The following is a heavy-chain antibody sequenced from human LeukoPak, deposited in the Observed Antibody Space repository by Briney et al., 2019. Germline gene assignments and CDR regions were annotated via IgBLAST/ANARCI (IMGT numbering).Heavy chain of an antibody. V-gene: IGHV3-53*01. D-gene: IGHD3-3*02. J-gene: IGHJ2*01. CDR1: GFSVSLNY. CDR2: LYSGSDT. Sequence: PGGSLRLSCAASGFSVSLNYVNWVRQAPGKGLEWVSILYSGSDTHYADSVKGRFTISRDSSKNMLFLHMNSLRAEDTAVYYCARVGDHFHWYLDLWGRGTLVTVSS. CDR3: ARVGDHFHWYLDL.